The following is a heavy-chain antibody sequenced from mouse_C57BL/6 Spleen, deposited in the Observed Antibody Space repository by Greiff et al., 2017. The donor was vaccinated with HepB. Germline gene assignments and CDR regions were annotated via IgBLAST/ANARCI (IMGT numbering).Heavy chain of an antibody. Sequence: EVMLVESGGGLVKPGGSLKLSCAASGFTFSSYAMSWVRQTPEKRLEWVATISDGGSYTYYPDNVKGRFTISRDNAKNNLYLQMSHLKSEDTAMYYCARLYSNYSSGYAMDYWGQGTSVTVSS. CDR3: ARLYSNYSSGYAMDY. J-gene: IGHJ4*01. CDR2: ISDGGSYT. V-gene: IGHV5-4*03. D-gene: IGHD2-5*01. CDR1: GFTFSSYA.